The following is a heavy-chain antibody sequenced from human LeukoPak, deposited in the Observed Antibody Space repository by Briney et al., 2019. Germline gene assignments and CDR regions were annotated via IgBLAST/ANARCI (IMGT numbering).Heavy chain of an antibody. CDR3: ARGPYDYYDSSGYYSVGYFDL. D-gene: IGHD3-22*01. CDR1: GYTFTGYY. Sequence: GASVKVSCKASGYTFTGYYMHWVRQAPGQGLEWMGWINPNSGGTNYAQKFQGRVTMTRDTSISTAYMELSRLRSDDTAVYYCARGPYDYYDSSGYYSVGYFDLWGQGTLVTVSS. CDR2: INPNSGGT. V-gene: IGHV1-2*02. J-gene: IGHJ4*02.